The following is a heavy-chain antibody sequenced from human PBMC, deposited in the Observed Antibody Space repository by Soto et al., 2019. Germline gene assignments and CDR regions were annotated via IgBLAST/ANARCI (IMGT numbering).Heavy chain of an antibody. CDR2: ISAYNGNT. CDR1: GYTFTSYG. D-gene: IGHD3-9*01. Sequence: ASVKVSCKASGYTFTSYGISWLRQAPGQGLERMGWISAYNGNTNYAQKLQGRVTMTTDTSTSTAYMELRSLRSDDTAVYYCARGGYYDILTGYSARMGIDYWGQGTLVTVSS. J-gene: IGHJ4*02. V-gene: IGHV1-18*01. CDR3: ARGGYYDILTGYSARMGIDY.